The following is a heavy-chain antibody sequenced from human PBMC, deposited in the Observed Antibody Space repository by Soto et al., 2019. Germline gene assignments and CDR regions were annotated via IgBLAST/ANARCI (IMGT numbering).Heavy chain of an antibody. CDR2: IRSKAYGGTT. CDR1: GFTFGDYA. J-gene: IGHJ4*02. D-gene: IGHD3-16*02. V-gene: IGHV3-49*03. CDR3: TRGDGAFGGVISDY. Sequence: GGSLRLSCTASGFTFGDYAMSWFRQAPGKGLEWVGFIRSKAYGGTTEYAASVKGRFTISRDDSKSIAYLQMNSLKTEDTAVYYCTRGDGAFGGVISDYWGQGTLVTVSS.